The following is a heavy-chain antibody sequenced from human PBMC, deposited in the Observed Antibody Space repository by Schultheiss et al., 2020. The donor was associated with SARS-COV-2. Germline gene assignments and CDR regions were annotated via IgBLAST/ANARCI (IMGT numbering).Heavy chain of an antibody. Sequence: GGSLRLSCAVSGGSISSSNWWSWVRQPPGKGLEWVAVISYDGSNKYYADSVKGRFTISRDNSKNTLYLQMNSLRAEDTAVYYCAKDLAASSSSFYYYYGMDVWGQGTTVTVSS. V-gene: IGHV3-30*18. CDR1: GGSISSSN. CDR3: AKDLAASSSSFYYYYGMDV. CDR2: ISYDGSNK. J-gene: IGHJ6*02. D-gene: IGHD6-6*01.